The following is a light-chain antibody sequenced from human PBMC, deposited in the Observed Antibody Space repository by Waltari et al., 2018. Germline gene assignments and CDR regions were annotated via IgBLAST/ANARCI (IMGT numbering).Light chain of an antibody. J-gene: IGKJ4*01. Sequence: DIVLTQSPAILSLSPGARASLSCRASQSVSNYLAWYQQKPGQAPTLLIYDTSNRATGIPARFSGSEFGTDFTLTISNLEPEDFAIYYCQQRRSWPLTFGGGTKVEIK. CDR2: DTS. CDR1: QSVSNY. CDR3: QQRRSWPLT. V-gene: IGKV3-11*01.